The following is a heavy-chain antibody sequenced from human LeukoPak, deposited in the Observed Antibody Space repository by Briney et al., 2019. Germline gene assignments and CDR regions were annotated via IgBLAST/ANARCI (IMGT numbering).Heavy chain of an antibody. J-gene: IGHJ4*02. Sequence: GGTLRLSCAASGFTFSDHNMDWVRQAPGKGLEWVGRTRNKANSYTTAYAASVKGRFTISRDDSKNSLYLQMNSLKTEDTAVYYCARATPMTEDYWGQGTLVTVSS. CDR2: TRNKANSYTT. V-gene: IGHV3-72*01. CDR1: GFTFSDHN. D-gene: IGHD3-22*01. CDR3: ARATPMTEDY.